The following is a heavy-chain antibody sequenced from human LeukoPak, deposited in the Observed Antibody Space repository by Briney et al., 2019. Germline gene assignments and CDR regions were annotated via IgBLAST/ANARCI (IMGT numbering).Heavy chain of an antibody. V-gene: IGHV4-59*08. CDR3: ARQKNRGPLGGMDV. Sequence: SETLSLTCSVSGGSLSSYYWSWIRQPPGKGLEWIGYIHYSGSTNYNPSLKSRVTISADKAKNQFSLKLSSVTAADTAVYYCARQKNRGPLGGMDVWGQGTTVTVSS. D-gene: IGHD7-27*01. CDR1: GGSLSSYY. CDR2: IHYSGST. J-gene: IGHJ6*02.